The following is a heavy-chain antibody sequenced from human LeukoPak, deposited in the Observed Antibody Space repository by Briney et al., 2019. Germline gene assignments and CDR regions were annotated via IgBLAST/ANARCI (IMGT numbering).Heavy chain of an antibody. V-gene: IGHV3-7*01. D-gene: IGHD6-19*01. Sequence: PGGSLGLSCAASGFTFSSYWMSWVRQAPGKGLEWVANIKQDGSEKYYVDSVKGRFTISRDNAKNSLYLQMNSLRAEDTAVYYCARVGYSSGWYENDYWGQGTLVTVSS. CDR1: GFTFSSYW. CDR2: IKQDGSEK. J-gene: IGHJ4*02. CDR3: ARVGYSSGWYENDY.